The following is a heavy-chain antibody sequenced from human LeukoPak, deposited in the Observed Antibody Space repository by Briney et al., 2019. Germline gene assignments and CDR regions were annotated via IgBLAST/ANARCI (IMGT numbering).Heavy chain of an antibody. D-gene: IGHD2-2*01. CDR2: MNPNSGNT. CDR1: GYTFTSYD. Sequence: ASVKVSCKASGYTFTSYDINWVRQATGQGLEWMGWMNPNSGNTGYAQKFQGRVTMTRNTSISTAYMELSSLRSEDTAMYYCARGRCIWGYCSSTNWFDPWGQGTLVTVSS. J-gene: IGHJ5*02. CDR3: ARGRCIWGYCSSTNWFDP. V-gene: IGHV1-8*01.